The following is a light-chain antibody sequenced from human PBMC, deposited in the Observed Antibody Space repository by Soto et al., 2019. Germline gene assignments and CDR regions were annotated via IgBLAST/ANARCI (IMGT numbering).Light chain of an antibody. CDR1: QSISSW. V-gene: IGKV1-5*01. J-gene: IGKJ2*01. CDR3: PQYNSSPYT. CDR2: DAS. Sequence: DIQMTQSPSTLSASVGDRVTITCRASQSISSWLAWYQQKLVKAPKLLIYDASSLDRGVPSRFSGSESGTEFTLTISSLQPDDFETYYYPQYNSSPYTFGQGTKLEIK.